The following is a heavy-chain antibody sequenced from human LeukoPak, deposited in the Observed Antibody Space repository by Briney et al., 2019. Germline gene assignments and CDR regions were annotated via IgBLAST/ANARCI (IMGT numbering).Heavy chain of an antibody. CDR2: IKRDESEK. J-gene: IGHJ4*02. Sequence: PGGSLRLSCAASGFTFSSYWMAWVRQAPGNGLEWVANIKRDESEKYHADSVKGRFTISRDNAKNSLYLQMNSLSAEDSAVYYCARDSGGALDQWGQGTLATVSS. V-gene: IGHV3-7*03. CDR3: ARDSGGALDQ. CDR1: GFTFSSYW. D-gene: IGHD3-16*01.